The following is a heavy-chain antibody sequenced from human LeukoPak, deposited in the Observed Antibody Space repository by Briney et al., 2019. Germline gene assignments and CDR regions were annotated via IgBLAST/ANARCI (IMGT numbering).Heavy chain of an antibody. D-gene: IGHD1-7*01. CDR3: AREVELRGNWFDP. V-gene: IGHV4-61*02. Sequence: SQTLSLTCTVSGGSISSGSYYWRWIRQPAGKGLEWIGRIYTSGSTNYNPSLKSRVTISVDTSKNQFSLKLSSVTAADTAVYYCAREVELRGNWFDPWGQGTLVTVSS. CDR2: IYTSGST. CDR1: GGSISSGSYY. J-gene: IGHJ5*02.